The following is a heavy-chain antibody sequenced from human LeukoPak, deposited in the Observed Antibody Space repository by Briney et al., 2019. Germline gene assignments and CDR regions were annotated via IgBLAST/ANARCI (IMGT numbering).Heavy chain of an antibody. Sequence: GASVKVSCKASGYTFTSYGISWVRQAPGQGLEWMGIINPSGGSTSYAQKFQGRVTMTRDTSTSTVYMELSSLRSEDTAVYYCARAAMGDILTGYYDYYGMDVWGQGTTVTVSS. D-gene: IGHD3-9*01. J-gene: IGHJ6*02. CDR2: INPSGGST. CDR1: GYTFTSYG. V-gene: IGHV1-46*01. CDR3: ARAAMGDILTGYYDYYGMDV.